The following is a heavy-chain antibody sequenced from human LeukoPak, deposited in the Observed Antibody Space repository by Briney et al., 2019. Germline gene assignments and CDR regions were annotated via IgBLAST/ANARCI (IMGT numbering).Heavy chain of an antibody. CDR1: VFTFSSYG. J-gene: IGHJ4*02. Sequence: GRSLRLSCAACVFTFSSYGMHWVRQAPARGLVGGAVISYDGSNKYYADSVKGRFTISRDNSKNTLYLQMNSLRAEDTAVYYCAKIGRRYGAGNPGEIDYWGQGTLVTVSS. CDR3: AKIGRRYGAGNPGEIDY. V-gene: IGHV3-30*18. D-gene: IGHD3-10*01. CDR2: ISYDGSNK.